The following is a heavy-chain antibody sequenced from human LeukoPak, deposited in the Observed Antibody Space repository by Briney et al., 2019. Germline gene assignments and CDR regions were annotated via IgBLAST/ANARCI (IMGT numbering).Heavy chain of an antibody. V-gene: IGHV3-66*01. CDR2: ISNSSTT. D-gene: IGHD3-3*01. J-gene: IGHJ6*03. Sequence: GGSLRLSCAASGFAVSSHHVTWVRQAPGKGLEWVSVISNSSTTFYPDSVKGRFTISRDNSKNTVNLQMNSLRVEDTAVYYCAKSGSWDFGDYYMDVWGKGTTVTVSS. CDR3: AKSGSWDFGDYYMDV. CDR1: GFAVSSHH.